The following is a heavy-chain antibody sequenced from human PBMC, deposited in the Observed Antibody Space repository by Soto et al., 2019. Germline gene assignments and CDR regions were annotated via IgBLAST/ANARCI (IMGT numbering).Heavy chain of an antibody. Sequence: QVQLVQSGAEVKRPGASVRVSCRASRYTFTSYDIYWVRQAPGQGLEWMGWIKTDSGETDYAQNFQGRVTMTRDTSINTAYMELNNLVSDDTAVYYCARRSSTYLNEIIYDPWGQGTLVTVSS. CDR3: ARRSSTYLNEIIYDP. J-gene: IGHJ5*02. D-gene: IGHD3-10*01. CDR1: RYTFTSYD. V-gene: IGHV1-2*02. CDR2: IKTDSGET.